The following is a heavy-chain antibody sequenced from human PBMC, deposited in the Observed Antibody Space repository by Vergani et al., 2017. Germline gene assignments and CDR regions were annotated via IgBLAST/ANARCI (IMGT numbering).Heavy chain of an antibody. Sequence: QVQLVESGGGVVQPGRSLRVSCAGSGFTFTNYDMHWVRQAPGKGLEWVAVISIDGSITNYGDSVKGRVTITRDNSKNTLYLQMTSLRGDDTAIYYCGRDAFKGKPDVVDIWGQGTMVTVSS. J-gene: IGHJ3*02. CDR3: GRDAFKGKPDVVDI. V-gene: IGHV3-30*19. CDR2: ISIDGSIT. CDR1: GFTFTNYD.